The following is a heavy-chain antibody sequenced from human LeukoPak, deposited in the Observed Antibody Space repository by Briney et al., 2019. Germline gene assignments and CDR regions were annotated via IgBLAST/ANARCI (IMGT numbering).Heavy chain of an antibody. CDR2: ISGSGGST. J-gene: IGHJ4*02. V-gene: IGHV3-23*01. D-gene: IGHD4-11*01. CDR1: GFTFSTYA. CDR3: AKERLTTTTFDS. Sequence: GGSLRLSCAASGFTFSTYAVSWVRQAPGKGLEWVSLISGSGGSTYYADSVKGRFTISRDNGKKTLSLQMNSLRAEDTALYYCAKERLTTTTFDSWGRGTLVTVSS.